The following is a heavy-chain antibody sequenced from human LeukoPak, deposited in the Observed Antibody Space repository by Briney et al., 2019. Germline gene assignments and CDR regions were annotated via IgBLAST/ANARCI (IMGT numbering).Heavy chain of an antibody. CDR1: GFTFSSNA. V-gene: IGHV3-23*01. CDR3: AKRDPPRRFSSAVDY. CDR2: ISGSGGST. J-gene: IGHJ4*02. Sequence: GGSLRLSCAASGFTFSSNAMSWVRQAPGKGLEWVSAISGSGGSTYYADSVKGRFTISRDNSKNTLYLQMNSLRAEDTAVYYCAKRDPPRRFSSAVDYWGQGTLVTVSS. D-gene: IGHD6-6*01.